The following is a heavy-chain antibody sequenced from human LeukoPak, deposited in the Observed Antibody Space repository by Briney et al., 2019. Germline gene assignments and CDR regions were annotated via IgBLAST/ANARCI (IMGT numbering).Heavy chain of an antibody. V-gene: IGHV3-23*01. CDR1: GFAFGNYA. CDR2: ISGSGGTT. CDR3: AKGSGYGSGSYSRD. Sequence: PGGSLRLSCAASGFAFGNYAMSWVRQAPGKGLECVSGISGSGGTTAYADSVKGRFTISRDNFKNTLYLQMNSLRAEDTAVYYCAKGSGYGSGSYSRDWGQGTLVTVSS. D-gene: IGHD3-10*01. J-gene: IGHJ4*02.